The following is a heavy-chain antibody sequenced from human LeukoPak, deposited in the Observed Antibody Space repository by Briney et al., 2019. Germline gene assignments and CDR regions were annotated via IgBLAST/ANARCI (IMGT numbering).Heavy chain of an antibody. CDR1: GFTFSSYA. D-gene: IGHD2-2*01. CDR2: ISGSGGST. CDR3: ARRYCSSTSCYYY. Sequence: GGSLRLSCAASGFTFSSYAMSWVRQAPGKGLEWVSAISGSGGSTYYADSVKGRFTISRDNSKNTLYLQMNSLRAEDTAVYYCARRYCSSTSCYYYWGQGTLVTVSS. J-gene: IGHJ4*02. V-gene: IGHV3-23*01.